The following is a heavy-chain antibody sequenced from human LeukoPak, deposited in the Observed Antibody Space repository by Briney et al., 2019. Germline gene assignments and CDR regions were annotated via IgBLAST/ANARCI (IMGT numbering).Heavy chain of an antibody. CDR3: ARGAAPIVVVPAATRDHWFDP. CDR1: GGSISSYY. Sequence: PSETLSLTCTVSGGSISSYYWSWIRQPAGKGLEWIGRIYTSGSTNYNPSLKSRVTMSVDTSKNQFSLKLSSVTAADTAVYYCARGAAPIVVVPAATRDHWFDPWGQGTLVTVSS. V-gene: IGHV4-4*07. J-gene: IGHJ5*02. D-gene: IGHD2-2*01. CDR2: IYTSGST.